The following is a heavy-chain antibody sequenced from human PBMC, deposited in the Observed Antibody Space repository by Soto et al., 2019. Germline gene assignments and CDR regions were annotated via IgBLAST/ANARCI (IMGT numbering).Heavy chain of an antibody. CDR1: GFSFSSYS. CDR2: ISSSSGSI. J-gene: IGHJ3*02. CDR3: ARDRGYPDSFNI. D-gene: IGHD3-10*01. Sequence: GGSLRLSCAASGFSFSSYSMNWVRQAPGKGLEWVSYISSSSGSIFYADSVKGRFTISRDNARNSLYLQMNSLRAEDAAIYYCARDRGYPDSFNIWGQGTMVTVSS. V-gene: IGHV3-48*01.